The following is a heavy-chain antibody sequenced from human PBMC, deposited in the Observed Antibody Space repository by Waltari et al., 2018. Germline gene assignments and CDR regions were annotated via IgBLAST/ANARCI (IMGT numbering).Heavy chain of an antibody. CDR1: GGSISSYY. J-gene: IGHJ4*02. V-gene: IGHV4-4*07. D-gene: IGHD6-6*01. CDR2: IYTSGST. CDR3: ARGSSSPTIDYFDY. Sequence: QVQLQESGPGLVKPSETLSLTCTVSGGSISSYYWSWIRQPAGKGLEWIGRIYTSGSTNYNPSLKSRVTMSVDTSKNQFSLKLSSVTAADTAVYYCARGSSSPTIDYFDYWGQGTLVIVSS.